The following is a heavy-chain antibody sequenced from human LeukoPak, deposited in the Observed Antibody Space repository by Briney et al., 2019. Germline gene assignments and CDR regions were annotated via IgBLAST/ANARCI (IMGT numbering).Heavy chain of an antibody. J-gene: IGHJ3*02. CDR1: GGSISSGDYY. CDR3: ARPLTDYGDFPSAFDI. V-gene: IGHV4-30-4*01. Sequence: SQTLSLTCTVSGGSISSGDYYWSWIRQPPGKGLEWIGYIYYSGSTYYNPSLKSRVTISVDTSKNQFSLKLSSVTAADTAVYYCARPLTDYGDFPSAFDIWGQGTMVTVSS. CDR2: IYYSGST. D-gene: IGHD4-17*01.